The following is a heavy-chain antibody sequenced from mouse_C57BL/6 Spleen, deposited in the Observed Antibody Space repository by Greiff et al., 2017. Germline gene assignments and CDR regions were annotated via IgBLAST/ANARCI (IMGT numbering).Heavy chain of an antibody. Sequence: VQLKQSGGGLVKPGGSLKLSCAASGFTFSDYGMHWVRQAPEKGLEWVAYISSGSSTIYYADTVKGRFTISRDNAKNTLFLQMTSLGSEDTAMYYCARGDWFAYWGQGTLVTVSA. V-gene: IGHV5-17*01. CDR3: ARGDWFAY. CDR2: ISSGSSTI. CDR1: GFTFSDYG. J-gene: IGHJ3*01.